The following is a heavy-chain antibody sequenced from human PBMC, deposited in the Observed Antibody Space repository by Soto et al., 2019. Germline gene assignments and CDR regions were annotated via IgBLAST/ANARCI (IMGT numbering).Heavy chain of an antibody. CDR1: GGTFSSYT. Sequence: QVQLVQSGAEVKKPGSSVKVSCKASGGTFSSYTISWVRQAPGQGLEWMGRIIPILGIANYAQKFQGRVTITADKSTSTAYMELSSLRSEDTAVYYCARSLPDTMVRGVIMVRPGMDVWGQGTTVTVSS. CDR3: ARSLPDTMVRGVIMVRPGMDV. D-gene: IGHD3-10*01. CDR2: IIPILGIA. V-gene: IGHV1-69*02. J-gene: IGHJ6*02.